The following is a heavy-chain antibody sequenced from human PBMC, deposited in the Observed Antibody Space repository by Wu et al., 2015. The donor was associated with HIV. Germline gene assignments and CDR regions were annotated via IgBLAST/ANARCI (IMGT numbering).Heavy chain of an antibody. CDR2: TNPNTGDT. D-gene: IGHD2/OR15-2a*01. Sequence: QVQLVQSGAEVKKPGASVKVSCKASGYTFSDYYVHWVRQAPGQGLEWMGWTNPNTGDTKYPKKFQGRVTMTRDTSIRTAYMELSRLRSDDTAVYYCARDRAAMTSVNMYFDYWGQGTLVTVAS. V-gene: IGHV1-2*02. CDR3: ARDRAAMTSVNMYFDY. CDR1: GYTFSDYY. J-gene: IGHJ4*02.